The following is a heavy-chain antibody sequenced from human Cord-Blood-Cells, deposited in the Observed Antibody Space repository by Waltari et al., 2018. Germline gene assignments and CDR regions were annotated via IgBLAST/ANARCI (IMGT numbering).Heavy chain of an antibody. V-gene: IGHV1-3*01. CDR3: ARDKAGANTFDY. CDR1: GYTFTSSA. J-gene: IGHJ4*02. Sequence: QVQLVQSGAEVKKPGASVKVYCKASGYTFTSSAMHWVRQAPGQRLEWMGWINAGNGNTKYSQKFQGRVTITRDTSASTAYMELSSLRSEDTAVYYCARDKAGANTFDYWGQGTLVTVSS. D-gene: IGHD3-10*01. CDR2: INAGNGNT.